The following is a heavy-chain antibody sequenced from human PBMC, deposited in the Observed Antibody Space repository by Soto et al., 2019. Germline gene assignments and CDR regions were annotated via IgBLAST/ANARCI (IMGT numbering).Heavy chain of an antibody. J-gene: IGHJ6*02. CDR2: IYYSGST. CDR1: GCSISSGGYY. CDR3: ARDHQDGAARDYYYYGMDV. V-gene: IGHV4-31*03. D-gene: IGHD6-6*01. Sequence: SETLSLTCTVSGCSISSGGYYWSWIRQHPGKGLEWIGYIYYSGSTYYNPSLKSRVTISVDTSKNQFSLKLSSVTAADTAVYYCARDHQDGAARDYYYYGMDVWGQGTTVT.